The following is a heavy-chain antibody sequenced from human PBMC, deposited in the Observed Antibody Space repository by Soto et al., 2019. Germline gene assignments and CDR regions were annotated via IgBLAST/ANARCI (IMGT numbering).Heavy chain of an antibody. CDR2: ISWNSGSI. J-gene: IGHJ3*02. V-gene: IGHV3-9*01. D-gene: IGHD4-17*01. CDR3: AKEPGGGDYVGAFDI. CDR1: GFTFDDYA. Sequence: EVQLVESGGGLVQPGRSLRLSCAASGFTFDDYAMHWVRQAPGKGLEWVSGISWNSGSIGYADSVKGRFTISRDNAKNSLYLQMNSLRAEDTALYYCAKEPGGGDYVGAFDIWGQGTMVTVSS.